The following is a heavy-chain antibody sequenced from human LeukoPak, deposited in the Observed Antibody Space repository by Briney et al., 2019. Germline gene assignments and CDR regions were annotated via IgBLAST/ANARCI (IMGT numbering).Heavy chain of an antibody. V-gene: IGHV1-8*01. CDR2: MNHNSGNE. CDR3: TREPYSSDSSSYYRQWLDI. CDR1: VYTFTSYD. Sequence: ASLKVSCKASVYTFTSYDITRVRQATGQGLEWMRWMNHNSGNEGYTQKFQGRVTITRNTSISTAYMELSSLNSQAPAVIFSTREPYSSDSSSYYRQWLDIWGQGTMVTVSS. D-gene: IGHD3-22*01. J-gene: IGHJ3*02.